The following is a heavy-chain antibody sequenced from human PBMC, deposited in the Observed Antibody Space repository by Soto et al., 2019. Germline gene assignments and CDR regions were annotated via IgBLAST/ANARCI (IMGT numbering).Heavy chain of an antibody. CDR2: IKSKTDGGTT. D-gene: IGHD3-9*01. J-gene: IGHJ5*02. CDR1: GFTFSNAW. Sequence: XVSLSLSCAASGFTFSNAWMSWVRQAPGKGLEWVGRIKSKTDGGTTDYAAPVKGRFTISRDDSKNTLYLQMNSLKTEDTAVYYCTTGRYFAWSEGNWFDPWGQGTLVTVSS. CDR3: TTGRYFAWSEGNWFDP. V-gene: IGHV3-15*01.